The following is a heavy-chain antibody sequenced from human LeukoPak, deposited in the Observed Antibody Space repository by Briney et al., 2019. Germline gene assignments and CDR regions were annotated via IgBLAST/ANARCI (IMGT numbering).Heavy chain of an antibody. V-gene: IGHV1-46*01. CDR2: INPSGGST. Sequence: GASVKVSCKASGYTFTSYYMHWVRQAHGQGLEWMGIINPSGGSTSYAQKFQGRVTMTRDTSTSTVYMELSSLRSEDTAVYYCARVPGVGYCSSTSCYSSGMDVWGQGTTVTVSS. J-gene: IGHJ6*02. D-gene: IGHD2-2*01. CDR1: GYTFTSYY. CDR3: ARVPGVGYCSSTSCYSSGMDV.